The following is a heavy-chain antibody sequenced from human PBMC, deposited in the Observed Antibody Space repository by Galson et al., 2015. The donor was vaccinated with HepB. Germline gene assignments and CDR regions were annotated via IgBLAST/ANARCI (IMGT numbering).Heavy chain of an antibody. CDR1: GFTFGDYA. J-gene: IGHJ6*02. V-gene: IGHV3-49*03. CDR3: TRSIVVVPVAYYYYYGMDV. Sequence: SLRLSCAASGFTFGDYAMSWFRQAPGKGLEWVGFIRSKAYGGTTEYAASVKGRFTISRDDSKSIAYLQMNSLKTEDTAVYYCTRSIVVVPVAYYYYYGMDVWGQGTTVTVSS. CDR2: IRSKAYGGTT. D-gene: IGHD2-2*01.